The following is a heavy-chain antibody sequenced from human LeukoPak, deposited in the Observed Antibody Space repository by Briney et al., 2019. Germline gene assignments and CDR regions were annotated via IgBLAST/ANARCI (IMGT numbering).Heavy chain of an antibody. CDR1: GGTFISYA. CDR2: IIPIFGTA. D-gene: IGHD5-12*01. CDR3: ARVGYSGYDMWGFSDY. J-gene: IGHJ4*02. V-gene: IGHV1-69*13. Sequence: ASVKVSCKASGGTFISYAISWVRQAPGQGREWMGGIIPIFGTANYAQKFQGRVTITADESTSTAYMGLSSLRSEDTAVYYCARVGYSGYDMWGFSDYWGQGTLVTVSS.